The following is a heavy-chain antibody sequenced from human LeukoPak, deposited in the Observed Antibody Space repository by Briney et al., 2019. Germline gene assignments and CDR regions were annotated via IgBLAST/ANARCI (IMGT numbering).Heavy chain of an antibody. J-gene: IGHJ4*02. D-gene: IGHD3-16*01. CDR2: ISAYNDNT. CDR1: GYTFTSYD. Sequence: GASVKVSCKASGYTFTSYDINWVRQAPGQGLEWMGWISAYNDNTNYAQKLQGRVTMTTDTSTSTAYMELRSLRSDDTAVYYCARDRVDLYYDYVWGSWNYFDYWGQGTLVTVSS. V-gene: IGHV1-18*01. CDR3: ARDRVDLYYDYVWGSWNYFDY.